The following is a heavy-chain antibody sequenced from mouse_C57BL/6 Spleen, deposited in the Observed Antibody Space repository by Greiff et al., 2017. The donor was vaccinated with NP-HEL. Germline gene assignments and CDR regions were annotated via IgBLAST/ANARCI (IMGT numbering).Heavy chain of an antibody. CDR2: ISDGGSYT. Sequence: EVKLLESGGGLVKPGGSLKLSCAASGFTFSSYAMSWVRQTPEKRLEWVATISDGGSYTYYPDNVKGRFTISRDNAKNHLYLQMSHLKSEDTAMYYCARAGYYYGSSPFAYWGQGTLVTVSA. J-gene: IGHJ3*01. V-gene: IGHV5-4*03. CDR3: ARAGYYYGSSPFAY. CDR1: GFTFSSYA. D-gene: IGHD1-1*01.